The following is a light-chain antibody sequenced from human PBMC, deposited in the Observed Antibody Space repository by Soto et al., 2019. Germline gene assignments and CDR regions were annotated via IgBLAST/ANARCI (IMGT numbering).Light chain of an antibody. CDR3: QQRHMWPIT. CDR1: QSFRGL. CDR2: DAY. Sequence: EVVLTQSPVTLSLSPGERATLSCSASQSFRGLLAWYQQKPGQAPRLLIYDAYNRATGIPPRFSGSGSGTDFTLTISSLEPEDSAVYYCQQRHMWPITFGQGTRLKIK. V-gene: IGKV3-11*01. J-gene: IGKJ5*01.